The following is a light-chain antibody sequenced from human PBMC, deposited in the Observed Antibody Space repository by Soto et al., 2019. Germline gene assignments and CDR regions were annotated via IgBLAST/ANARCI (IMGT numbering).Light chain of an antibody. Sequence: DIEMTQSPSSLSASVGDRVTITCRASQSIGSYVNWYQQKPGKAPNLLIYDASSLESGVPSRFSGSGSGTEFTLTISSLQPDDFATYYCQQYNSYSRTFGQGTKVDIK. CDR1: QSIGSY. J-gene: IGKJ1*01. V-gene: IGKV1-5*01. CDR3: QQYNSYSRT. CDR2: DAS.